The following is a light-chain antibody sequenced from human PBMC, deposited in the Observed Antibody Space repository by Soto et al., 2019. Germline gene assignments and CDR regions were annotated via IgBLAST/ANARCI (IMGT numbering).Light chain of an antibody. CDR1: QSVSSSD. J-gene: IGKJ1*01. CDR3: QHYGSSLWT. CDR2: GAS. V-gene: IGKV3-20*01. Sequence: EIVLTQSPGTLSLSPGERATLSCRASQSVSSSDLAWYQQKPGQAPRLLIFGASSRATGIPDRFSGSGSGTDFTLTISGLEPEDFAVYYCQHYGSSLWTFGQGTKVEIK.